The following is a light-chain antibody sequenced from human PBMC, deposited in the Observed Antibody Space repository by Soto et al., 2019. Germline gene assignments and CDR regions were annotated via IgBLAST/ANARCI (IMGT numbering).Light chain of an antibody. Sequence: DLQLTQSPSFLSASVGDRVTLTCRASQGISSYLAWYQQKPGKAPKLLIYAASTLQSGVPSRFSGSGSGTEFSLTISSLQPEDFATYYCQQLNSYPPFGGGTKVEIK. J-gene: IGKJ4*01. CDR2: AAS. CDR3: QQLNSYPP. CDR1: QGISSY. V-gene: IGKV1-9*01.